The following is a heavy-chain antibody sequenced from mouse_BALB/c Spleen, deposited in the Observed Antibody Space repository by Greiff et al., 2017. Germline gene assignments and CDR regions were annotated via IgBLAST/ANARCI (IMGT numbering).Heavy chain of an antibody. CDR1: GYTFTSYW. Sequence: QVQLQQPGAELVKPGASVKLSCKASGYTFTSYWMHWVKQRPGQGLEWIGEIDPSDSSTNYNQKFNGKATLTLDKSSSTAYMLLSSITSEESAVYYCARTSLLRLPRYFDVWGAGTTVTVSS. CDR2: IDPSDSST. D-gene: IGHD1-2*01. V-gene: IGHV1-69*02. CDR3: ARTSLLRLPRYFDV. J-gene: IGHJ1*01.